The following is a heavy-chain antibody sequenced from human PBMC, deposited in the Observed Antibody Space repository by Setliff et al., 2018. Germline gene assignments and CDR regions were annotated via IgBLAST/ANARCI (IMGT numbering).Heavy chain of an antibody. CDR3: ARGGKATGYGGGGAFDI. CDR2: ISPYNSNT. CDR1: GYTFATYG. Sequence: GASVKVSCKASGYTFATYGIRWVRQAPGQGLEWMGWISPYNSNTNYAQNFQGRVTMTRDTSTSTVYMELSSLRSEDTAVYYCARGGKATGYGGGGAFDIWGQGTMVTVSS. D-gene: IGHD6-25*01. V-gene: IGHV1-18*01. J-gene: IGHJ3*02.